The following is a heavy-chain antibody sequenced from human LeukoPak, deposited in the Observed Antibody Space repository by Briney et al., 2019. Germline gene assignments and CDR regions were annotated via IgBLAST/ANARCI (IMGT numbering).Heavy chain of an antibody. CDR3: TRDLYGDYVLVWFDP. D-gene: IGHD4-17*01. Sequence: GGSLRLSCTASRFTFGDYAMSWFRQAPGKGLEWVGFIRSKAYGGTTEYAASVKGRFTISRDDSKSIAYLQMNSLKTEDTAVYYCTRDLYGDYVLVWFDPWGQGTLVTVSS. V-gene: IGHV3-49*03. J-gene: IGHJ5*02. CDR1: RFTFGDYA. CDR2: IRSKAYGGTT.